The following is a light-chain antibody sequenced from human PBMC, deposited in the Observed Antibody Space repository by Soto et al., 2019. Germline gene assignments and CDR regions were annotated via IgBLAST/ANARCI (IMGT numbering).Light chain of an antibody. V-gene: IGLV2-8*01. CDR1: NSDVGAYNY. CDR2: EVT. Sequence: QSALTQPPSASGSPGQSVAISCTGTNSDVGAYNYVSWYQQHPGKAPKLMIYEVTKRPSGVPDRFSGSKSGNTASLTVSGLQAEDEAYYFCSSYAGSNNLVFGGGTKLTVL. J-gene: IGLJ2*01. CDR3: SSYAGSNNLV.